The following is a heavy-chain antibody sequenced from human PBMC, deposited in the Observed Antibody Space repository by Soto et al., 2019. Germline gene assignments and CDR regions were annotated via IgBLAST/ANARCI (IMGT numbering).Heavy chain of an antibody. CDR2: ISGSGGSS. Sequence: RSLRLAGAAAGXTDRSYTKGCVRQAPGKGLELVSCISGSGGSSYYADSVKCRFTISRYNSNNTLYLQMNSLIAEDTAVYYCAKVAPPGQLMVSSTRPDFDSGGQGILGTGSS. CDR3: AKVAPPGQLMVSSTRPDFDS. CDR1: GXTDRSYT. V-gene: IGHV3-23*01. J-gene: IGHJ4*02. D-gene: IGHD2-8*01.